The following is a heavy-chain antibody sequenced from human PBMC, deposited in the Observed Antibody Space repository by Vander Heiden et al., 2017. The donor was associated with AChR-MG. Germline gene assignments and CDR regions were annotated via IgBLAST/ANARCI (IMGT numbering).Heavy chain of an antibody. J-gene: IGHJ4*02. CDR1: GLTLGNYA. Sequence: EVQLLESGGGLVQPGGSLRLSCADPGLTLGNYAMSWVRLAPGKGLEWVSSISASGGSTYYADFVKGRFTISRDKSKNTLFLQMNSLRPADTAVYFCAKGATESSGWYTFDYWGQGTLVTVSS. CDR2: ISASGGST. CDR3: AKGATESSGWYTFDY. D-gene: IGHD6-19*01. V-gene: IGHV3-23*01.